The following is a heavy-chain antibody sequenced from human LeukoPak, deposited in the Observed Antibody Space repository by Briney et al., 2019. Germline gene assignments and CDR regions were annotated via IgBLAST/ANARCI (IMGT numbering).Heavy chain of an antibody. CDR3: ARDTMLYCSGGSCYSWRGDWFDP. CDR2: INPNTDDT. D-gene: IGHD2-15*01. J-gene: IGHJ5*02. CDR1: GGTFSSYA. V-gene: IGHV1-2*02. Sequence: ASVKVSCKASGGTFSSYAISWVRQAPGQGLEWMGWINPNTDDTNYAQKFQGRVTLTRDTSISTAYMELSRLRSDDTAVYFCARDTMLYCSGGSCYSWRGDWFDPWGQGTLVTVSS.